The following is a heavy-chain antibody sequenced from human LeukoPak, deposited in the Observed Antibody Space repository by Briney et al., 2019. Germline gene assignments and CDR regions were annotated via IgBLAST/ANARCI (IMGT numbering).Heavy chain of an antibody. CDR3: AKVGPMERFDWLLPFPGYYYFDY. CDR2: ISGSGGST. V-gene: IGHV3-23*01. J-gene: IGHJ4*02. CDR1: GFTFRRYA. D-gene: IGHD3-9*01. Sequence: GGSLRLSCAASGFTFRRYAMSWVRQAPGKGLEWVSAISGSGGSTYYADSVKGRFTISRDNSKNTLYLQMNSLRAEDTAVYYCAKVGPMERFDWLLPFPGYYYFDYWGQGTLVTVSS.